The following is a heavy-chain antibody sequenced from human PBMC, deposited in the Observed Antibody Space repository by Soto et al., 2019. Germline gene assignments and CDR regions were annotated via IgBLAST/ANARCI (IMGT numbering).Heavy chain of an antibody. J-gene: IGHJ4*02. D-gene: IGHD2-15*01. CDR2: IIPIFGTA. Sequence: QVQLVQSGAEVKKPGSSVKVSCKASGGTFSSYAISWVRQAPRQGLEWMGGIIPIFGTANYAQKFQGRVTITADESTSTAYMELSSLRSEDTAVYYCARDLPSSGGSVLAGVHWGQGTLVTVSS. V-gene: IGHV1-69*01. CDR3: ARDLPSSGGSVLAGVH. CDR1: GGTFSSYA.